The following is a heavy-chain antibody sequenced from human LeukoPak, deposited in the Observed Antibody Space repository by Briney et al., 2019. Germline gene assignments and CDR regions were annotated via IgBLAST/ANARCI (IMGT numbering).Heavy chain of an antibody. J-gene: IGHJ4*02. Sequence: PSETLSLTCAVYGGSFSGYYWSWIRQPPGKGLEWIGEINHSGSTNYNPSLKSQVTISVDTSKNQFSLKLSSVTPADTAVYYCARGSAVAGIVDYWGQGTLVTVSS. CDR2: INHSGST. CDR3: ARGSAVAGIVDY. V-gene: IGHV4-34*01. D-gene: IGHD6-19*01. CDR1: GGSFSGYY.